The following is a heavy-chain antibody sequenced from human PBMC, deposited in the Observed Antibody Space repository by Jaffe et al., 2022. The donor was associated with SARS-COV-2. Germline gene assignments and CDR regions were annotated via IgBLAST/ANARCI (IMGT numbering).Heavy chain of an antibody. D-gene: IGHD6-19*01. J-gene: IGHJ5*02. CDR3: ATRPWAVANTYRWFDP. CDR2: IHYSGST. Sequence: QLQLQESGPGLVKPSETLSLTCTVSGGSITSSSYYWGWIRQPPGKGPEWIGSIHYSGSTYYNPSLKSRVTISVDTSKNQFSLELSSVTAADTAVYYCATRPWAVANTYRWFDPWGQGTLVTVSS. V-gene: IGHV4-39*01. CDR1: GGSITSSSYY.